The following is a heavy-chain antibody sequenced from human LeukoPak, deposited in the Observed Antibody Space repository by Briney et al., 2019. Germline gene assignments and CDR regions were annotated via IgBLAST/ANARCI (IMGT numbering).Heavy chain of an antibody. D-gene: IGHD5-12*01. CDR3: ARRSGATIPHFDY. CDR2: IGWNSGTI. V-gene: IGHV3-9*01. CDR1: GFTFDDYA. J-gene: IGHJ4*02. Sequence: GRSLRLSCAASGFTFDDYAMHWVRQAPGKGLEWVSGIGWNSGTIIYADSVKGRFTISRDNAKNSLYLQMNSLRAEDTALYYCARRSGATIPHFDYWGQGTLVTVSS.